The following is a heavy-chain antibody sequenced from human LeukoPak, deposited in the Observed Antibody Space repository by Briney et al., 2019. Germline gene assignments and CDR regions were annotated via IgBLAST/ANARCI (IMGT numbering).Heavy chain of an antibody. D-gene: IGHD2-15*01. CDR2: IDHIGRT. CDR3: ARNVVVVAATDLDWFDP. Sequence: SETLSLTCAVYGESFRGYYWTWIRQTPGKGLEWIGEIDHIGRTSYNPSLKSRVTISVDTSKNQFSLKLSSVTAADTAVYYCARNVVVVAATDLDWFDPWGQGTLVTVSS. J-gene: IGHJ5*02. CDR1: GESFRGYY. V-gene: IGHV4-34*01.